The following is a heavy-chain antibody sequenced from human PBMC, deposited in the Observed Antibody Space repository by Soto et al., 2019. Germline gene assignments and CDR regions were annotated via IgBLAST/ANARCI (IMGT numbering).Heavy chain of an antibody. CDR1: GGSFSGYY. CDR3: ARDMSGRRPLDY. Sequence: SETLSLTCAVYGGSFSGYYWSWIRQPPGKGLEWIGEINHSGSTNYNPSLKSRVTISVDTSKNQFSLKLSSVTAADSALYYCARDMSGRRPLDYWGQGTLVIVSS. D-gene: IGHD3-3*01. CDR2: INHSGST. J-gene: IGHJ4*02. V-gene: IGHV4-34*01.